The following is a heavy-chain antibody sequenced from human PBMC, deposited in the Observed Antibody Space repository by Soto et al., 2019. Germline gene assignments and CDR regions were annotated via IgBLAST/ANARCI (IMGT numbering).Heavy chain of an antibody. V-gene: IGHV2-5*02. D-gene: IGHD6-25*01. J-gene: IGHJ5*02. CDR2: IYWADDK. CDR3: AHRFSSSDNWFDP. Sequence: QITLRESGPTLVKPTQTLTLTCSFSGFSLSTRRVGVGWFRQPPGKALEWLALIYWADDKRYSPSLKSRLTISKDTTNNQVVLRMTIMYPVDTDTYYCAHRFSSSDNWFDPWGQGTLVTVSS. CDR1: GFSLSTRRVG.